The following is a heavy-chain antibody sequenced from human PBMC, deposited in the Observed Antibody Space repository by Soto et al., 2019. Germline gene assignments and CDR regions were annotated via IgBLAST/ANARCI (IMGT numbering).Heavy chain of an antibody. CDR1: GGSISSYY. Sequence: SETLSLTCTVSGGSISSYYWSWIRQPPGKGLEWIGYIYYSGSTNYNPSLKSRVTISVDTSKNQFSLKLSSVTAADTAGYYCARDQRDSSSWYYGMDVWGQGTTVTVSS. J-gene: IGHJ6*02. CDR3: ARDQRDSSSWYYGMDV. D-gene: IGHD6-13*01. V-gene: IGHV4-59*01. CDR2: IYYSGST.